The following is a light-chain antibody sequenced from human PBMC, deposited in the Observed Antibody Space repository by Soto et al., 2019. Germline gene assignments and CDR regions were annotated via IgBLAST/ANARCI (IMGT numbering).Light chain of an antibody. CDR1: SSDVGDYNY. Sequence: QSVLTQPRSVSGSPGQSVAISCTGTSSDVGDYNYVSWYQQHPGKAPKVMIYDVSKRPSGVPDRFSGSKSGNTASLTISGLQAEDEADYYCCSYAVSPYVFGTGTKLTVL. CDR3: CSYAVSPYV. J-gene: IGLJ1*01. V-gene: IGLV2-11*01. CDR2: DVS.